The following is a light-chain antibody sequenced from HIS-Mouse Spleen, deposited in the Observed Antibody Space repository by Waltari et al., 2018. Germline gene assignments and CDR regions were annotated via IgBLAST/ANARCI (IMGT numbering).Light chain of an antibody. Sequence: QSVLTQPPSASGTPGQRVTISCSGSSSNIGSNYVYWYQQLPGTAPKLLTFRNNQRPSGVPGRVPGSKSGPSASLAISGLRSEDEADYYCAAWDDSLSGPVFGGGTKLTVL. CDR3: AAWDDSLSGPV. J-gene: IGLJ3*02. CDR1: SSNIGSNY. V-gene: IGLV1-47*01. CDR2: RNN.